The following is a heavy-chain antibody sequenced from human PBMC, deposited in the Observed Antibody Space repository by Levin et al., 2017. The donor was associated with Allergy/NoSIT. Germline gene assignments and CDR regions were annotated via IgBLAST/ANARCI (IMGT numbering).Heavy chain of an antibody. CDR1: GFTFSNAW. J-gene: IGHJ5*02. D-gene: IGHD3-10*01. Sequence: GGSLRLSCAASGFTFSNAWMSWVRQAPGKGLEWVGRIKSKTDGGTTDYAAPVKGRFTISRDDSKNTLYLQMNSLKTEDTAVYYCTTGAKVRGVIITLNWFDPWGQGTLVTVSS. V-gene: IGHV3-15*01. CDR2: IKSKTDGGTT. CDR3: TTGAKVRGVIITLNWFDP.